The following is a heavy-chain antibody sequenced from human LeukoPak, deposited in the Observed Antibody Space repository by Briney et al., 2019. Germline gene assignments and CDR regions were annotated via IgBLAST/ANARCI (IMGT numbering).Heavy chain of an antibody. CDR3: ARDFPTPSVENWFNP. CDR2: IKQDGSEK. CDR1: GFTFSSYW. D-gene: IGHD4-23*01. Sequence: GGSLRLSCAASGFTFSSYWMSWVRQAPGKGLEWVANIKQDGSEKYYVDSVKGRFTISRDNAKNSLYLQMNSLRAEDTAVYYCARDFPTPSVENWFNPWGPGTLVTFSS. V-gene: IGHV3-7*01. J-gene: IGHJ5*02.